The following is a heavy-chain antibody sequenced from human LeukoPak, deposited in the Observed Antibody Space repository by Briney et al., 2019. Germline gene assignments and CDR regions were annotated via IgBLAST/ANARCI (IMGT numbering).Heavy chain of an antibody. CDR2: IIPIFGTA. CDR3: AREVEGAHFDY. CDR1: GGTFSSYA. Sequence: ASVKVSCKASGGTFSSYAISWVRQAPGQGLEWMGGIIPIFGTANYAQKFQGRVTITADESTSTAYMELRSLRSDDTAVYYCAREVEGAHFDYWGQGTLVTVSS. V-gene: IGHV1-69*01. D-gene: IGHD2-15*01. J-gene: IGHJ4*02.